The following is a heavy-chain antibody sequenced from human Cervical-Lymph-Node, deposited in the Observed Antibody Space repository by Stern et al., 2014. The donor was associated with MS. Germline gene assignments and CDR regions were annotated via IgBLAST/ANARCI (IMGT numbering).Heavy chain of an antibody. J-gene: IGHJ5*02. CDR1: GGTFSKFP. V-gene: IGHV1-69*01. CDR3: ALSSETSDRWYSLGYDL. D-gene: IGHD6-13*01. CDR2: IFPVFGTP. Sequence: VQLVESGAEVTKPGSSGKGSCKASGGTFSKFPSSWVRQAPGQGLEGMGGIFPVFGTPTYAQEFRGRVTITADVSTSTVYMELSSLRSDDTAVYYCALSSETSDRWYSLGYDLWGQGTLVTVSS.